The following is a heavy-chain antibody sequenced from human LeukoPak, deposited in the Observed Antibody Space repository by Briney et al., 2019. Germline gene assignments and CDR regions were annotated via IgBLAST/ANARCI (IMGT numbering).Heavy chain of an antibody. CDR1: GYTFTSYY. CDR3: ARGSTVTTSPYNWFDP. D-gene: IGHD4-17*01. V-gene: IGHV1-46*01. J-gene: IGHJ5*02. CDR2: INPSGGST. Sequence: GASVKVSCKASGYTFTSYYMHWVRQAPGQGLEWMGIINPSGGSTSYAQKFQGRVTMTRDTSTSTVYMELSSLRSEDTAVYYCARGSTVTTSPYNWFDPWGQGTLVTVSS.